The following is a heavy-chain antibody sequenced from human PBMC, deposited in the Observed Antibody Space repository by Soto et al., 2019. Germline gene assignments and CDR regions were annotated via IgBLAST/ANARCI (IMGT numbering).Heavy chain of an antibody. CDR1: GFTVSSNS. J-gene: IGHJ5*02. D-gene: IGHD2-15*01. CDR2: LHSGVST. Sequence: GGSLRLSCAVSGFTVSSNSITWVRQAPGQGLEWVSVLHSGVSTYYVDSVKGRFVISRDNSKNTVYLQMNSLRAEDTAIYYCARELGGSWYNWFDPWGQGTLVTVSS. CDR3: ARELGGSWYNWFDP. V-gene: IGHV3-53*01.